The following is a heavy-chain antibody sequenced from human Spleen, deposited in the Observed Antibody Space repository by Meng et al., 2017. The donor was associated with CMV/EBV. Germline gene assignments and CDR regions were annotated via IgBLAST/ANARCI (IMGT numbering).Heavy chain of an antibody. CDR3: TRSTEYSIIAWFDP. Sequence: GIPFHDSVVRWGGQGPGKGLGGVGKSRHKSKKYARAYAASVKGRFTISKDESQKTAFLQMASLRTEDTALYYCTRSTEYSIIAWFDPWGQGTLVTVS. V-gene: IGHV3-73*01. CDR1: GIPFHDSV. CDR2: SRHKSKKYAR. J-gene: IGHJ5*02. D-gene: IGHD6-6*01.